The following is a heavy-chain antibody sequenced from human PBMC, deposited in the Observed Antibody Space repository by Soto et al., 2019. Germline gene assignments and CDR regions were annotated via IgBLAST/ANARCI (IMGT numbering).Heavy chain of an antibody. D-gene: IGHD6-6*01. CDR1: GFTVSSNY. V-gene: IGHV3-66*01. Sequence: EVQLVESGGGLVQPGGSLRLSCAASGFTVSSNYMSWVRQAPGKGLEWVSVIYSGGSTYYADSVKGRFTISRDNSKNTLYLQMNSLRAEDTAVYYCAREVQYSSSGFYYYYMDVWGKGTTVTVSS. CDR2: IYSGGST. CDR3: AREVQYSSSGFYYYYMDV. J-gene: IGHJ6*03.